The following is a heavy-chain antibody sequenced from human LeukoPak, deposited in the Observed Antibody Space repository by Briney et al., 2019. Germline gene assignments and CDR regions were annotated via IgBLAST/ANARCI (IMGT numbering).Heavy chain of an antibody. D-gene: IGHD5-18*01. V-gene: IGHV4-61*02. CDR2: IYTSGST. CDR3: AMIQLWSKRVDY. Sequence: PSETLSLTCSVSGGSISSGSYYWSWIRQPAGKGLEWIGRIYTSGSTNYNPSLKSRVTISVDTSKNQFSLKLSSVTAADTAVYYCAMIQLWSKRVDYWGQGTLVTVSS. J-gene: IGHJ4*02. CDR1: GGSISSGSYY.